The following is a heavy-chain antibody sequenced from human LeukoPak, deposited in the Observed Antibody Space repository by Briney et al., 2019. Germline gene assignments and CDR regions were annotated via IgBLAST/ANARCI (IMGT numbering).Heavy chain of an antibody. CDR3: ARAPDTAMALNWFDP. CDR1: GYTFTGYY. J-gene: IGHJ5*02. D-gene: IGHD5-18*01. CDR2: INPNSGGT. Sequence: ASVKVSCKASGYTFTGYYMHWVRQAPGPGLEWLGWINPNSGGTNYAQKFQRRVTMTRDTSISTAYMELSRLRSDDTAVYYCARAPDTAMALNWFDPWGQGTLVTVSS. V-gene: IGHV1-2*02.